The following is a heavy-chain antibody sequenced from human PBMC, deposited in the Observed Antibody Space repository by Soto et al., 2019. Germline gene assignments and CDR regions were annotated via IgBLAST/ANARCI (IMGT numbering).Heavy chain of an antibody. V-gene: IGHV4-31*03. CDR3: ARVLWFGELLYQNNWFDP. CDR2: IYYSGST. J-gene: IGHJ5*02. D-gene: IGHD3-10*01. Sequence: QVQLQESGPGLVKPSQTLSLTCTVSGGSISSGGYYWSWIRQHPGKGLEWIGYIYYSGSTYYNPSRKSRGTISVDTAKNQCSLKLSSVTAADTAVYYCARVLWFGELLYQNNWFDPWGQGTLVTVSS. CDR1: GGSISSGGYY.